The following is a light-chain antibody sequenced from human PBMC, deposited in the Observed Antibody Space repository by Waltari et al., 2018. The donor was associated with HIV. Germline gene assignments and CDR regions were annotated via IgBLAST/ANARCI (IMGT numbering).Light chain of an antibody. CDR1: SGDVGCYNF. CDR2: NVN. V-gene: IGLV2-14*03. Sequence: QSALTQPASVSGSLGQSITISSTGTSGDVGCYNFVSWHQQHPGKAPKLIIYNVNSRPSGVSIRFSGSRSANTASLTISGLQAEDEADYFCCSYTSSGPRYVLFGGGTRLTVL. CDR3: CSYTSSGPRYVL. J-gene: IGLJ2*01.